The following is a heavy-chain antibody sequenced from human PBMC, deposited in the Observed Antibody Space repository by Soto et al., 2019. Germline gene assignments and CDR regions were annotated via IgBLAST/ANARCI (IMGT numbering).Heavy chain of an antibody. J-gene: IGHJ6*02. Sequence: QVQLVQSGAEVKKPGASGKVSCKASGYSFTSYGSSWVRQAPGQELVWMGWISAYNGNTNHAQKLQGRVTMTTDTSTSTAYMKLRSLNSDDTAVYYCGLFRRSPAYYGMDVWGQGTTVTVS. CDR1: GYSFTSYG. V-gene: IGHV1-18*01. D-gene: IGHD2-15*01. CDR3: GLFRRSPAYYGMDV. CDR2: ISAYNGNT.